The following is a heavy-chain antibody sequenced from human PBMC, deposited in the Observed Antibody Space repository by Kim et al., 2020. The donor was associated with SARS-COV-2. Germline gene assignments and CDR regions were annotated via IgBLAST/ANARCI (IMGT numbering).Heavy chain of an antibody. CDR2: IRSKANSYAT. CDR1: GFTFSGSA. Sequence: GGSLRLSCAASGFTFSGSAMHWVRQASGKGLEWVGRIRSKANSYATAYAASVKDRFTISRDDSKNTAYLQMNSLKTEDTAVYYCTRPSDYYYYGMDVWGQGTTVTVSS. CDR3: TRPSDYYYYGMDV. V-gene: IGHV3-73*01. J-gene: IGHJ6*02.